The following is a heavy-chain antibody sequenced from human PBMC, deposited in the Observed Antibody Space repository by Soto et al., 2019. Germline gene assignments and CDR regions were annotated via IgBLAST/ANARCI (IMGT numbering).Heavy chain of an antibody. J-gene: IGHJ4*02. CDR1: GVSISSYF. Sequence: PSETLSLTCTVSGVSISSYFWSWIRQTPGKGLDGIGSISFRGATYTHPSHKSPAALSVDTSENHQSLTLNSVTSADTAVYFCAMDRRDGYKQHLEVWGQGNPVTVSS. CDR2: ISFRGAT. V-gene: IGHV4-59*01. D-gene: IGHD5-12*01. CDR3: AMDRRDGYKQHLEV.